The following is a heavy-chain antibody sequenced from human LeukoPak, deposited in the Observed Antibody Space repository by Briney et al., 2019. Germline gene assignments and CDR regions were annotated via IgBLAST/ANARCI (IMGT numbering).Heavy chain of an antibody. CDR1: GFTFSTYA. J-gene: IGHJ4*02. CDR3: AKERLTTTTFDS. CDR2: ISGSGGST. D-gene: IGHD4-11*01. Sequence: GALRLSCAASGFTFSTYAISWVRQAPGKGLEWVSLISGSGGSTYYADSVKGRFTISRDNGKNTLSLQMNSLRAEDTALYYCAKERLTTTTFDSWGRGTLVTVSS. V-gene: IGHV3-23*01.